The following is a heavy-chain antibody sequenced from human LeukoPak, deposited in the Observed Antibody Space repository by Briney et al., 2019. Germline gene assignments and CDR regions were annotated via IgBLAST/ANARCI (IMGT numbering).Heavy chain of an antibody. V-gene: IGHV3-30-3*01. Sequence: PGGSLRLSCAASGFTFSSYAMHWVRQAPGKGLEWVAVISYDGTNKYYADSVKGRFTMSRDNSKNTLYLQMDSLRAQDTSVYYCAREFDILTGYYPLTEALDIWGQGTMVTVSS. J-gene: IGHJ3*02. CDR2: ISYDGTNK. CDR1: GFTFSSYA. CDR3: AREFDILTGYYPLTEALDI. D-gene: IGHD3-9*01.